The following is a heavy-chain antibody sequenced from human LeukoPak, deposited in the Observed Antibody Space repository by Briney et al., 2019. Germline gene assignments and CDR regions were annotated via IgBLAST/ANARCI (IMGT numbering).Heavy chain of an antibody. D-gene: IGHD6-13*01. CDR1: GFTFSTYS. CDR2: ITSTSNYI. J-gene: IGHJ4*02. CDR3: ARGIAADEEHY. V-gene: IGHV3-21*01. Sequence: PGGSLRLSCAASGFTFSTYSMDWVRQAPGKGLEWVSTITSTSNYIYYTDSVKGRFTISRDNAKNSLYLQMNSLRVEDTAVYYCARGIAADEEHYWGQGSLVTVSS.